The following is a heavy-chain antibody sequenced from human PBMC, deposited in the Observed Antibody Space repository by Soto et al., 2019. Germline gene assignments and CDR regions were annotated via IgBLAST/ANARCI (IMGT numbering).Heavy chain of an antibody. CDR2: TRNKDYSYTT. D-gene: IGHD2-15*01. CDR1: GFTFSGHY. CDR3: HCSGCYCYSHYQDLPSGSGQRTFD. J-gene: IGHJ5*02. V-gene: IGHV3-72*01. Sequence: PGGSLRLSCAASGFTFSGHYMDWVRQAPGKGLEWVGRTRNKDYSYTTVYAASVKDRFTISRDDLKNLVYLQMNSLKTEDTAVYYCHCSGCYCYSHYQDLPSGSGQRTFD.